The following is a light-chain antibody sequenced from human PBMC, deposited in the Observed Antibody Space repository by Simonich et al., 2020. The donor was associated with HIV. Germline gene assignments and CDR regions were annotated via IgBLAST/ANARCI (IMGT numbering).Light chain of an antibody. CDR2: GAS. Sequence: EIVMTQSPATLSVSPGERATLSCRASQSLSTNLAWYQQKPGQAPRLLIYGASTRATGIPVRFSGSGSGTEFTLTISSMQSEDFAVYYCQQYNNWPLTFGGGTRVEI. J-gene: IGKJ4*01. CDR1: QSLSTN. CDR3: QQYNNWPLT. V-gene: IGKV3-15*01.